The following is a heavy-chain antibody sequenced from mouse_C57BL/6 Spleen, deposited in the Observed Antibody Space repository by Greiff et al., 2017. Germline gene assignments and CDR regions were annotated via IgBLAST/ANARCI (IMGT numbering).Heavy chain of an antibody. CDR1: GYTFTSYW. D-gene: IGHD3-2*02. V-gene: IGHV1-59*01. J-gene: IGHJ4*01. CDR2: IDPSDSYT. CDR3: ARSSSSGRYAMDY. Sequence: VQLQQPGAELVRPGTSVKLSCKASGYTFTSYWMHWVKQRPGQGLEWIGVIDPSDSYTNYNQKFKGKATLTVDTSSSTAYMQLSSLTSEDSAVYYCARSSSSGRYAMDYWGQGTSVTVSS.